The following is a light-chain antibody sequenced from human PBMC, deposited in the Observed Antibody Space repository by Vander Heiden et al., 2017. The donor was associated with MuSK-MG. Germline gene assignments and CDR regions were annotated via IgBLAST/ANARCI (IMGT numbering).Light chain of an antibody. Sequence: DIQMTQSQSSLSASVRDRVTITCRASQSMSSYLNWYQQKPGKAPKLLIYAASSLQSGVPSRFSGSGSGTDFTLTISSRQPEDFATYYCQHRDSTPFTFGGGTKVEIK. CDR2: AAS. J-gene: IGKJ4*01. V-gene: IGKV1-39*01. CDR1: QSMSSY. CDR3: QHRDSTPFT.